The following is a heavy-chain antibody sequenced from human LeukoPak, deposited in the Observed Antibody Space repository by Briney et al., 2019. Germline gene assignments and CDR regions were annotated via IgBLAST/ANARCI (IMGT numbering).Heavy chain of an antibody. V-gene: IGHV3-48*03. Sequence: GGSLRLSCAASGFTFSSYEMNWVRQAPGKGLEWVSYISSSGSTIYYADSVKGRFTISRDNAKNSLYLQMNSLRAEDTAVYYCARVSKAGKGLGGFDYWGQGTLVTVSS. CDR1: GFTFSSYE. J-gene: IGHJ4*02. D-gene: IGHD6-13*01. CDR3: ARVSKAGKGLGGFDY. CDR2: ISSSGSTI.